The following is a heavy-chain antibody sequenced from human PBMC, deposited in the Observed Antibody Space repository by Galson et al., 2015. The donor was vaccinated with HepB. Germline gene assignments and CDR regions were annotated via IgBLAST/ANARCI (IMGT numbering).Heavy chain of an antibody. Sequence: SLRLSCAASGSTFSSYAMHWVRQAPGKGLEYVSSISSNGGSTYYADSVKGRFTISRDNSKNTLYLQMSSLRAEDTAVYYCVKGGYGDYYFDYWGQGTLVTVSS. J-gene: IGHJ4*02. V-gene: IGHV3-64D*06. CDR2: ISSNGGST. CDR1: GSTFSSYA. CDR3: VKGGYGDYYFDY. D-gene: IGHD4-17*01.